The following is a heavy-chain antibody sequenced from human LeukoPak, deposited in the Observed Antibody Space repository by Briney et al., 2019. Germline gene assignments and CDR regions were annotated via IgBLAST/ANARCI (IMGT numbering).Heavy chain of an antibody. V-gene: IGHV3-23*01. D-gene: IGHD3-22*01. J-gene: IGHJ4*02. Sequence: DPGGSLRLSCAASGFTFSSYAMTWVRQAPGKGLEWVSGISGSGGSTYYADSVKGRFTISRDNSKNTLYLHMNSLRAEDTAVYYCAKDTYYYDPGYWGQGTLVTVSS. CDR3: AKDTYYYDPGY. CDR1: GFTFSSYA. CDR2: ISGSGGST.